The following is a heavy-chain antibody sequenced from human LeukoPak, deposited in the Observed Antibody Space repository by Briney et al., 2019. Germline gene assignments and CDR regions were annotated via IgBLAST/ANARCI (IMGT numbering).Heavy chain of an antibody. D-gene: IGHD3-10*01. Sequence: GGSLRLSCAASGFTVSSNYMSWVRQAPGKGLEWVGRIKSKTDGGTTDYAAPVKGRFTISRDDSKNTLYLQMNSLKTEDTAVYYCTTGITMVRGTDYWGQGTLVTVSS. CDR2: IKSKTDGGTT. CDR1: GFTVSSNY. CDR3: TTGITMVRGTDY. V-gene: IGHV3-15*01. J-gene: IGHJ4*02.